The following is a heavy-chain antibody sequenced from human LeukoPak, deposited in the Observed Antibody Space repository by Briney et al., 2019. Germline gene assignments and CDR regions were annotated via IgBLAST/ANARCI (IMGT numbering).Heavy chain of an antibody. J-gene: IGHJ4*02. CDR1: GLTFSSYS. Sequence: GGSLRLSCAASGLTFSSYSMNWVRQAPGKGLEWVSSISSSSSYIYYADSVKGRFTISRDNAKNSLYLQMNSLRAEDTAVYYCARPTDSRYDLGWDFDYWGQGTRVTVSS. V-gene: IGHV3-21*01. CDR3: ARPTDSRYDLGWDFDY. CDR2: ISSSSSYI. D-gene: IGHD5-12*01.